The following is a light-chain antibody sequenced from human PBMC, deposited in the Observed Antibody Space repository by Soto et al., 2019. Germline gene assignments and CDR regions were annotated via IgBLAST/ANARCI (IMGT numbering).Light chain of an antibody. CDR1: SSDVGGYNY. CDR2: EVS. V-gene: IGLV2-14*01. CDR3: SSYTSSSTVV. Sequence: QSVLTQPASVSGSLGQSITISCTGTSSDVGGYNYVSRYQQHPGKAPKLMIYEVSNRPSGVSNRFSGSKSGNTASLTISGLQAEDEADYYCSSYTSSSTVVFGGGTKLTVL. J-gene: IGLJ2*01.